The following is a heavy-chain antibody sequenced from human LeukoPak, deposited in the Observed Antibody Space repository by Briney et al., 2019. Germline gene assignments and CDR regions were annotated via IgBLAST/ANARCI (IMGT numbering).Heavy chain of an antibody. D-gene: IGHD6-19*01. CDR1: GFTFRNYW. CDR3: ARDPDSSGWYFDY. V-gene: IGHV3-7*01. Sequence: PGGSLRLSCAASGFTFRNYWMSWVRQAPGKGLEWVANIKRDGSEKYYVDSVKGRFTISRDNAKNSLYLQMNSLRADDTAVYYCARDPDSSGWYFDYWGQGTLVIVSS. J-gene: IGHJ4*02. CDR2: IKRDGSEK.